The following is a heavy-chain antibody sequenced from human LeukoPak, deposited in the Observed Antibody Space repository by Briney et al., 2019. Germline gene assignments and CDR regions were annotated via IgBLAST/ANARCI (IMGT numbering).Heavy chain of an antibody. CDR1: GFTFGDYA. D-gene: IGHD3-22*01. V-gene: IGHV3-49*03. Sequence: GGSLRLSCTASGFTFGDYAVSWFRQAPGKGLEWVGFIRSKAYGWTTEYAASVKGRFTISRDDSKSIAYLQMNSLKTEDTAVYYCTRQGLAYYYDSTGYYPPGYWGQGTLVTVSS. CDR3: TRQGLAYYYDSTGYYPPGY. J-gene: IGHJ4*02. CDR2: IRSKAYGWTT.